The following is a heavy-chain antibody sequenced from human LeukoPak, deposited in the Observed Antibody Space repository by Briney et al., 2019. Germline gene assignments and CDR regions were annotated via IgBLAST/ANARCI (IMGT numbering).Heavy chain of an antibody. CDR2: IYYSGST. J-gene: IGHJ6*02. CDR3: AWGLFSGPLYYGMDV. D-gene: IGHD5-12*01. CDR1: GGSISSGDYY. Sequence: SQTLPLTCTVSGGSISSGDYYRSWIRQPPGKGLEWIGYIYYSGSTYYNPSLKSRVTISVDTSKNQFSLKLSSVTAADTAVYYCAWGLFSGPLYYGMDVWGQGTTVTASS. V-gene: IGHV4-30-4*01.